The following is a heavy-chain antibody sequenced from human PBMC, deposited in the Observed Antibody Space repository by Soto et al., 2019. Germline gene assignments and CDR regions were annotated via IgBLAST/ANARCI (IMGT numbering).Heavy chain of an antibody. Sequence: GGSLRLSCAASGFTFSSYDMHWVRQATGKGLEWVSAIGTAGDTYYPGSVKGRFTISRENAKNSLYLQMNSLRAEDTAVYYCARGGVGTIAGGMDVWGQGTTVTVSS. D-gene: IGHD3-10*01. V-gene: IGHV3-13*01. CDR1: GFTFSSYD. CDR3: ARGGVGTIAGGMDV. CDR2: IGTAGDT. J-gene: IGHJ6*02.